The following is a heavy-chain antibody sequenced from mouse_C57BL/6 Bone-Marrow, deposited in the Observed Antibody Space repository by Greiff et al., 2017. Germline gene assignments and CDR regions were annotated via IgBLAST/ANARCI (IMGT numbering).Heavy chain of an antibody. V-gene: IGHV1-50*01. CDR3: ASYYYGSSFHWYFDV. Sequence: VQLQQPGAELVKPGASVKLSCKASGYTFTSYWMQWVKQRPGQGLEWIGEIDPSDSYTNYNQKFKGKATLTVDTSSSTAYMQLSSLTSEDSAVYYCASYYYGSSFHWYFDVWGTGTTVTVSS. CDR2: IDPSDSYT. CDR1: GYTFTSYW. D-gene: IGHD1-1*01. J-gene: IGHJ1*03.